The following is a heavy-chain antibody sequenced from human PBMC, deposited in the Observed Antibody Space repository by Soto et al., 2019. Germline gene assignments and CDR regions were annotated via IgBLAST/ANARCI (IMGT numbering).Heavy chain of an antibody. Sequence: GGSLRLSCAASGFTFSSYGMHWVRQAPGKGLEWVAVIWYDGSNKYYADSVKGRFTISRDNSKNTLYLQMNSLRAEDTAVYYCARDRWATVTSHAFDIWGQGTMVTVSS. D-gene: IGHD4-17*01. V-gene: IGHV3-33*01. CDR1: GFTFSSYG. CDR2: IWYDGSNK. CDR3: ARDRWATVTSHAFDI. J-gene: IGHJ3*02.